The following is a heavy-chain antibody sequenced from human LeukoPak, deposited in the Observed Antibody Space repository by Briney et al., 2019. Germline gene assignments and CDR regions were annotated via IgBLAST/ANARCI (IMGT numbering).Heavy chain of an antibody. D-gene: IGHD1-26*01. Sequence: GGSLRLSCRASGFTFSSYWMSWVRQAPGKGLEWVANINQDGSEMYYVDSVKGRFTFSRDNAKNSLYLQMNSLRAEDTAVYYCARVGQGEWFFDLWGRGTLVTVSS. V-gene: IGHV3-7*01. CDR3: ARVGQGEWFFDL. CDR2: INQDGSEM. J-gene: IGHJ2*01. CDR1: GFTFSSYW.